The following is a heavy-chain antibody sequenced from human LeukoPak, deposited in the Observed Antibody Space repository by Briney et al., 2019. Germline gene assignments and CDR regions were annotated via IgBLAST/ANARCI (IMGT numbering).Heavy chain of an antibody. CDR2: ISSSGSTI. D-gene: IGHD6-19*01. V-gene: IGHV3-11*01. CDR3: AKRDNSGWYSLDY. Sequence: GGSLRLSCAASGFTFSDYYMSWIRQAPGKGLEWVSYISSSGSTIYYADSVKGRFTLSRDNSKNTLYLQMNSLSAEDTAMYFCAKRDNSGWYSLDYWGQGTLVTVSS. J-gene: IGHJ4*02. CDR1: GFTFSDYY.